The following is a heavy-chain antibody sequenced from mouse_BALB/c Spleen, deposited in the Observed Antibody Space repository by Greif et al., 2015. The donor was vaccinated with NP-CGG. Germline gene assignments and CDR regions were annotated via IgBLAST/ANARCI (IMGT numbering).Heavy chain of an antibody. Sequence: VQLVESGPGLVAPSQSLSITCTVSGFSLTSYGVHWVRQPPGKGLEWLGVIWAGGSTNYNSALMSRLSISKDNSKNQVFLKMNSLQTDDTAMYYCATSLYYYGSSGGFAYWGQGTLVTVSA. V-gene: IGHV2-9*02. D-gene: IGHD1-1*01. CDR1: GFSLTSYG. CDR3: ATSLYYYGSSGGFAY. J-gene: IGHJ3*01. CDR2: IWAGGST.